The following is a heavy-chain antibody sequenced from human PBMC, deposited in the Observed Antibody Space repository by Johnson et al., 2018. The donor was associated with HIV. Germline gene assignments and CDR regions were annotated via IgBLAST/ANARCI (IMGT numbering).Heavy chain of an antibody. J-gene: IGHJ3*02. V-gene: IGHV3-11*04. Sequence: QVQLVESGGGLVQPGGSLRVSCAASGFTFSDYSMSWIRQAPGKGLEWVSYIRSSGSTIYYADSVKGRFTISRDNAKNSLYLQMNSLRAEDTAVYYCARVQIISGFNWHYYESSIDAVDIWGQGTMVTVSS. CDR1: GFTFSDYS. CDR2: IRSSGSTI. CDR3: ARVQIISGFNWHYYESSIDAVDI. D-gene: IGHD3-22*01.